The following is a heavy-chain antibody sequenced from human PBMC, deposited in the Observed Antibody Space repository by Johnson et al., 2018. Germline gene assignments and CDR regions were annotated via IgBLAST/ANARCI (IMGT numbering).Heavy chain of an antibody. Sequence: QVQLLESGGGVVQPGRSLRLSCAASGFTFSSYAMYWVRQAPGKGLEWVALISHDGSNKYFADSGKGRFTNSRDNSKKTLYQQMNSLRTEDTAMYYCASGWGGETSHYYYYSMDVWGKGTTVTVSS. V-gene: IGHV3-30-3*01. CDR3: ASGWGGETSHYYYYSMDV. J-gene: IGHJ6*03. CDR1: GFTFSSYA. D-gene: IGHD3-16*01. CDR2: ISHDGSNK.